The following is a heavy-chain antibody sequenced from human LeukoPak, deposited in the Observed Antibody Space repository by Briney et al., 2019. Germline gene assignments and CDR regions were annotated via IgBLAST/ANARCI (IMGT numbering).Heavy chain of an antibody. CDR2: IWYDGSNK. D-gene: IGHD7-27*01. CDR1: GFTFSSYG. Sequence: GGSLRLSCAASGFTFSSYGMHWVRQAPGKGLEWVAVIWYDGSNKYYANSVKGRFTISRDNSKNTLYLQMNSLRAEDTAVYYCARAGLQNWFDPWGQGTLVTVSS. CDR3: ARAGLQNWFDP. V-gene: IGHV3-33*01. J-gene: IGHJ5*02.